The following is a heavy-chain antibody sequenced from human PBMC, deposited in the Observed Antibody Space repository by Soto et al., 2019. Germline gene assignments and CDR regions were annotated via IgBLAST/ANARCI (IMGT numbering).Heavy chain of an antibody. V-gene: IGHV3-9*01. J-gene: IGHJ6*02. CDR2: IYGSGAV. Sequence: EVQLVESGGGLVQPGRSLRLSCAASGFTVRGSAMHWVRQVKGGGLEWVAGIYGSGAVGYVDAARGRFTISRDVAKNSLPLQTNSLTIEDTAVHYFVGDILSGGAAVWGQGTTVTVSS. CDR1: GFTVRGSA. CDR3: VGDILSGGAAV. D-gene: IGHD3-10*02.